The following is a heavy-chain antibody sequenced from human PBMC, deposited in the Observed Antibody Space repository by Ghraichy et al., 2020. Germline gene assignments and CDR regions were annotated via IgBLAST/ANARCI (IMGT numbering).Heavy chain of an antibody. Sequence: GGSLRLSCAASGFTFSSYWMNWVRQAPGKGLEWVANINQDGSETYYVDSVKGRFTISRDNAQNSLYVQMNILRDEDTAVYYCARGYEFGEFLPSDYWGQGTLVTVSS. J-gene: IGHJ4*02. V-gene: IGHV3-7*01. CDR2: INQDGSET. CDR3: ARGYEFGEFLPSDY. CDR1: GFTFSSYW. D-gene: IGHD3-10*01.